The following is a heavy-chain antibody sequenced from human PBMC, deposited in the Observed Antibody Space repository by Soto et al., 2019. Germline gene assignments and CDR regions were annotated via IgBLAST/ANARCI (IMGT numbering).Heavy chain of an antibody. CDR1: GGSISDTSYF. CDR2: IYFTGST. CDR3: ARSSRSSPDEYYFDS. V-gene: IGHV4-30-4*01. J-gene: IGHJ4*02. Sequence: QVPLQESGPGLMKPSQTLSLTCPVSGGSISDTSYFWSWVRQPPGKGLEWIGHIYFTGSTYFNPSLKSRGSMSVDTSSNQFSLKLSSMTAADTAIYYCARSSRSSPDEYYFDSWGQGTLVTVAS. D-gene: IGHD1-26*01.